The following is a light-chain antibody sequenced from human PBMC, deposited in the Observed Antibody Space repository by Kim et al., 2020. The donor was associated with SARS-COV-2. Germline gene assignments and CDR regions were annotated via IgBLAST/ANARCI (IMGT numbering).Light chain of an antibody. CDR1: SSDVGGYNY. Sequence: GQSITISCTGTSSDVGGYNYLSWYQQHPGKAPKLMIYDVTERPSGISTRFSGSKSGNTASLTIFGLQPEDEADSYCSSYTHNSPYVFGTGTKVTVL. CDR2: DVT. J-gene: IGLJ1*01. CDR3: SSYTHNSPYV. V-gene: IGLV2-14*04.